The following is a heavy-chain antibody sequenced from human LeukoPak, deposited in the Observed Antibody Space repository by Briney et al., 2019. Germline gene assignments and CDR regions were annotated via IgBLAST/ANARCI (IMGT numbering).Heavy chain of an antibody. V-gene: IGHV4-34*01. Sequence: SETLSLTCAVYGGSFSGYYWSWIRQPPGKGLEWIGEINHSGSTNYNPSLKSRVTISVDTSKNQFSLKLSSVTAADTAVYYCARVTPTELEPATYYYYYMDVWGKGTTATVSS. J-gene: IGHJ6*03. CDR3: ARVTPTELEPATYYYYYMDV. CDR2: INHSGST. D-gene: IGHD1-1*01. CDR1: GGSFSGYY.